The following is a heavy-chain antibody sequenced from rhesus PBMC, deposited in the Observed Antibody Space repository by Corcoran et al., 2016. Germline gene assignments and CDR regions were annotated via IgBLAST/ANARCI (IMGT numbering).Heavy chain of an antibody. CDR2: IYGSGSTT. D-gene: IGHD3-28*01. CDR3: ARDRTDYYYDSGYYGYDAFDF. J-gene: IGHJ3*01. Sequence: QLQLQESGPGLVKPSETLSVTCAVSGGSISSSYWSWIRQAPGKGLKWIGYIYGSGSTTNNHPPLKCRVTLSVDTSKHQLSLKLGSVTTADTAVYYCARDRTDYYYDSGYYGYDAFDFWGQGLRVTVAS. V-gene: IGHV4-169*02. CDR1: GGSISSSY.